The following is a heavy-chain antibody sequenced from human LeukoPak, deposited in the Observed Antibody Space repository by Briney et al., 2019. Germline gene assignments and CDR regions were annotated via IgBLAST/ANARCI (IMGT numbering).Heavy chain of an antibody. CDR2: IYYSGST. CDR1: GGSISSGDYY. CDR3: AREAQYYGMDV. J-gene: IGHJ6*02. Sequence: PSQTLSLTCTVSGGSISSGDYYWSWIRQPPGKGLEWIGYIYYSGSTYYNPSLKSRVTISVDTFKNQFSLKLSSVTAADTAVYYCAREAQYYGMDVWGQGTTVTVSS. V-gene: IGHV4-30-4*01.